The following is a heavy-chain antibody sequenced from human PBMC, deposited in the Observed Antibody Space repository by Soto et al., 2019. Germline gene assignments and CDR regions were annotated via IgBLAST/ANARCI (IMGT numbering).Heavy chain of an antibody. Sequence: PWEFLTISCTCSGYSFTSYWSGWVRQMPGKGLEWMGIIYPGDSDTRYSPSFQGQVTISADKSISTAYLQWSSLKASDTAMYYCALAQGDCSGGSCYSPWFDPWGQGTLVTVSS. CDR3: ALAQGDCSGGSCYSPWFDP. CDR2: IYPGDSDT. V-gene: IGHV5-51*01. J-gene: IGHJ5*02. D-gene: IGHD2-15*01. CDR1: GYSFTSYW.